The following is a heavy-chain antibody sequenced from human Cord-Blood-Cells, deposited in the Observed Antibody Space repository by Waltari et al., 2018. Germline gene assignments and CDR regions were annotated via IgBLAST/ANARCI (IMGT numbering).Heavy chain of an antibody. Sequence: QVQLVQSGAEVKKPGSSVKVSCKASGGTFSSYAISWVRQAPGQGLEWMGVIIPILGIPNYAQKFQGRVTITADESTSTAYMELSSLRSEDTAVYYCARASVAYDSSGYWFWGQGTLVTVSS. J-gene: IGHJ4*02. CDR2: IIPILGIP. V-gene: IGHV1-69*04. CDR3: ARASVAYDSSGYWF. D-gene: IGHD3-22*01. CDR1: GGTFSSYA.